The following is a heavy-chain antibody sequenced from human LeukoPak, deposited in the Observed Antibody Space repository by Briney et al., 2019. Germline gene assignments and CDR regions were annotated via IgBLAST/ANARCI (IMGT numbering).Heavy chain of an antibody. Sequence: PGGSLRLSCAASGFTFNNAWMSWVRQAPGKGLEWVGRIKGKTDGEKTDYATPGKGRFIISRDDSKDTPYLQMNSLKTEDTAVYYCTTEGYYVSGIYWGQGTLVTVSS. V-gene: IGHV3-15*01. D-gene: IGHD3-10*01. CDR3: TTEGYYVSGIY. J-gene: IGHJ4*02. CDR1: GFTFNNAW. CDR2: IKGKTDGEKT.